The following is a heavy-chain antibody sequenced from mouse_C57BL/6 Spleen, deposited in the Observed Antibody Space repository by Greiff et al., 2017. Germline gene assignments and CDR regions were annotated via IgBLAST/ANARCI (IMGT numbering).Heavy chain of an antibody. V-gene: IGHV2-5*01. CDR3: AKNGGSRYFDV. J-gene: IGHJ1*03. D-gene: IGHD1-1*01. CDR2: IWRGGST. Sequence: VQLQQSGPGLVQPSQSLSITCTVSGFSLTSYGVHWVRQSPGKGLEWLGVIWRGGSTDYNAAFMSRLGITKDNSKIQVFFKMNSLQAYDTAIYYCAKNGGSRYFDVWGTGTTVTVSS. CDR1: GFSLTSYG.